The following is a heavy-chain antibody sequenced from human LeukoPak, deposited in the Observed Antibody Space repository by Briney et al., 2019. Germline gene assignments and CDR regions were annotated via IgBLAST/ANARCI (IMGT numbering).Heavy chain of an antibody. CDR1: GFTFSSYW. CDR3: ASGPYDILTGYYTFDY. D-gene: IGHD3-9*01. J-gene: IGHJ4*02. V-gene: IGHV3-7*01. CDR2: IKQDGSEK. Sequence: GVSLRLSCAASGFTFSSYWMSWVRQAPGKGLEWVANIKQDGSEKYYVDSVKGRFTISRDNAKNSLYLQMNSLRAEDTAVYYCASGPYDILTGYYTFDYWGQGTLVTVSS.